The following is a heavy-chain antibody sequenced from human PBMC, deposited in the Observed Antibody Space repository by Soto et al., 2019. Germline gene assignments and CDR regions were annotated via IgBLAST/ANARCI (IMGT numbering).Heavy chain of an antibody. CDR3: ARDLPPVDY. CDR1: GYTFSSYH. CDR2: ISAYNGNT. Sequence: QIQLVQSGAEVKKPGASVKVSCKASGYTFSSYHITWVRQAPGQGLEWMGWISAYNGNTNYAQNLQGRVTMTTDPXTXXXYMELRSLRXDDTAVYYCARDLPPVDYWGQGTLVTVSS. J-gene: IGHJ4*02. V-gene: IGHV1-18*01.